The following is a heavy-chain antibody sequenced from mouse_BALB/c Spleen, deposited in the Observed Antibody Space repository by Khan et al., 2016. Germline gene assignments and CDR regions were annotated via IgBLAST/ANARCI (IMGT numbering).Heavy chain of an antibody. Sequence: QVQLQQSGAELVKPGASVKLSCKASGYTFTSYDINWVRQRPEQGLEWIGRIFPGDGSTKYNEKFKGKATLTTDKSSSTAYMQLSRLTSEDSAVYFCARLYGSTYWYFDVWGAGTTVTVSS. J-gene: IGHJ1*01. CDR2: IFPGDGST. CDR1: GYTFTSYD. V-gene: IGHV1-85*01. CDR3: ARLYGSTYWYFDV. D-gene: IGHD1-1*01.